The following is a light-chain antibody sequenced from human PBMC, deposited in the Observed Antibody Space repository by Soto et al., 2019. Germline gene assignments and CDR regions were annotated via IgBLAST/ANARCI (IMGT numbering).Light chain of an antibody. J-gene: IGKJ1*01. CDR3: QQYNSYSRT. Sequence: DIQMPQSPSTLSASVGDRVTITCRASQSISSWLAWYQQKPGKAPKLLIYKASSLESGVPSRFSGSGSGTEFTLTISSLQPDDCATYYFQQYNSYSRTFGQGTKVEIK. CDR2: KAS. V-gene: IGKV1-5*03. CDR1: QSISSW.